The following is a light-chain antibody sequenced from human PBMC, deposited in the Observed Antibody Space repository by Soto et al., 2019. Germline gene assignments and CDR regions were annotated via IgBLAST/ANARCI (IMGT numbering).Light chain of an antibody. CDR3: QQSYSFPIT. CDR2: AAS. Sequence: EIRMNQSPSSLSAYVGDRVTITCRASQSISSYLNWYQQKPGKAPKLLIYAASSLQSGVPSRFSGSGSGTDFTLTISSLQPEDFATYYCQQSYSFPITFGQGTRLEIK. J-gene: IGKJ5*01. V-gene: IGKV1-39*01. CDR1: QSISSY.